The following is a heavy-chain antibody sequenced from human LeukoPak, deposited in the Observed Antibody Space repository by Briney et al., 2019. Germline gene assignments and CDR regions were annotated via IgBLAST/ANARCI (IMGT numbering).Heavy chain of an antibody. J-gene: IGHJ4*02. D-gene: IGHD6-13*01. CDR3: ARDSPTSIAAAGTVSDY. CDR2: ISAYNGNT. V-gene: IGHV1-18*01. Sequence: ASVKVSCKASGYTFTSYGISWVRQAPGQGLEWMGWISAYNGNTNYAQKLQGRVTMTRDTSTSTVYMELSSLRSEDTAVYYCARDSPTSIAAAGTVSDYWGQGTLVTVSS. CDR1: GYTFTSYG.